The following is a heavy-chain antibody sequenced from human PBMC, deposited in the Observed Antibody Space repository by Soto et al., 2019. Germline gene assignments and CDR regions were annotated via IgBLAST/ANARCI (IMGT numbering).Heavy chain of an antibody. CDR3: ARRNRGYCSSTSCLNCGYSGYDAPLYYFDY. Sequence: PAGTLSLTCAVSGGSISSYYWSWIRQPPGKGLEWIGHINHRGSTNYNPSLKSRITISVDTSKNQFSMKLSSVTAADTAVYYCARRNRGYCSSTSCLNCGYSGYDAPLYYFDYWGQGTLVTVSS. V-gene: IGHV4-34*01. J-gene: IGHJ4*02. CDR1: GGSISSYY. CDR2: INHRGST. D-gene: IGHD2-2*01.